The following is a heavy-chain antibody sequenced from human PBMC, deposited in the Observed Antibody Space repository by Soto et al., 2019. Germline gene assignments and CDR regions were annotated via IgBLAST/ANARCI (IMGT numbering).Heavy chain of an antibody. J-gene: IGHJ4*02. Sequence: SETLSLTCAVYGGSFSGYYWSWIRQPPGKGLEWIGEINHSGSTNYNPSLKSRVTISVDTSKNQFSLKLSSVTAADTAVYYCATSHDGKTFPFDSWGQGTLVTVSS. CDR1: GGSFSGYY. D-gene: IGHD2-15*01. CDR3: ATSHDGKTFPFDS. CDR2: INHSGST. V-gene: IGHV4-34*01.